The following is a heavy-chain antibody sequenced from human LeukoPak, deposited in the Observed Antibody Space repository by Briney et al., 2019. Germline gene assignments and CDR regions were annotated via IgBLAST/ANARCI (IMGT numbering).Heavy chain of an antibody. CDR2: IFYSKNT. CDR3: VSPRGFSYGYFDY. Sequence: PSETLSLTCTLSRGSISSSSAYWGWIRHPPGKGLECIGCIFYSKNTYYNPSLKSRVTITADTSKNQFSLTLGSVSATETAVYYCVSPRGFSYGYFDYWGQGTLVTVSS. CDR1: RGSISSSSAY. V-gene: IGHV4-39*01. J-gene: IGHJ4*02. D-gene: IGHD5-18*01.